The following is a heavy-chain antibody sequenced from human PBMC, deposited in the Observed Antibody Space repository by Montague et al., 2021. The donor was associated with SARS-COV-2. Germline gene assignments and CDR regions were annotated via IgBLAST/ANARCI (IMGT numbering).Heavy chain of an antibody. CDR3: ARDYGDYSYYYGLDV. V-gene: IGHV4-61*02. Sequence: TLSLTCTVSGGSIRSGSYYWSWIRQPAGKGLEWIGRIYSSGSTXYNPSLKSRVTMSVDTSKNQFSLKVSSVTVADTAVYYCARDYGDYSYYYGLDVWGQGTTVTVSS. CDR1: GGSIRSGSYY. CDR2: IYSSGST. D-gene: IGHD4-17*01. J-gene: IGHJ6*02.